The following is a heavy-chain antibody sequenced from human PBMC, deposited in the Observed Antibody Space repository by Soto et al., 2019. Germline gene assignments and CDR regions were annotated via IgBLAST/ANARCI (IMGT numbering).Heavy chain of an antibody. CDR1: VVSISSGNYY. Sequence: SETLSLTCTFSVVSISSGNYYCSWFRQRPGKGLEWVGTVDYTGRVDYNPSLDSRVSISVDTSKNQFSLRLSSVTAADAAVYYCARRGPQYGSLFNSYGLQVWGQGTTVNVSS. V-gene: IGHV4-31*03. CDR3: ARRGPQYGSLFNSYGLQV. CDR2: VDYTGRV. J-gene: IGHJ6*01. D-gene: IGHD6-6*01.